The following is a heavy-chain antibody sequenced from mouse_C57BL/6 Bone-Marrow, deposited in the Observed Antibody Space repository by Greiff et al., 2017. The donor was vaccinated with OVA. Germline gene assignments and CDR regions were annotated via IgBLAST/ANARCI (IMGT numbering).Heavy chain of an antibody. CDR2: IWTGGGT. J-gene: IGHJ4*01. CDR1: GFSLTSYA. CDR3: ASSPFITTVVAYPSYAMDY. Sequence: VKLMESGPGLVAPSQSLSITCTVSGFSLTSYAISWVRQPPGKGLEWLGVIWTGGGTNYNSALKSRLSISKDNSKSQVFLKMNSLQTDDTARYYCASSPFITTVVAYPSYAMDYWGQGTSVTVSS. D-gene: IGHD1-1*01. V-gene: IGHV2-9-1*01.